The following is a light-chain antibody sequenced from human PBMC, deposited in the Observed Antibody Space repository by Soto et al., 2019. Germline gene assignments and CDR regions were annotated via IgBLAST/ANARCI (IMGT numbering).Light chain of an antibody. V-gene: IGLV2-14*02. J-gene: IGLJ1*01. CDR2: EVN. Sequence: QSALTQPASVSGSPGQSITISCTGTSSDVGTYNLVSWYQQHPGNAPRLMIYEVNKRPSGVPDRFSGSKSGNTASLTVSGLQAEDEADYYCSSYAGSSNVFGTGTKLTVL. CDR1: SSDVGTYNL. CDR3: SSYAGSSNV.